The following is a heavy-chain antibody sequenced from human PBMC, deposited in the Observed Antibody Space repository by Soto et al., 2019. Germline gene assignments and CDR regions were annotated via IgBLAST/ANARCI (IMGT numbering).Heavy chain of an antibody. CDR3: AGVDTAGVDY. V-gene: IGHV3-48*01. J-gene: IGHJ4*02. CDR2: ISSSSSTI. D-gene: IGHD5-18*01. Sequence: EVQLVESGGGLVQPGGSLRLSCAASGFTFSSYSMNWVRQAPGKGLEWVSYISSSSSTIYYADSVKGRFTISRDNAKNSLYLQMNSLRAEDTAVYYCAGVDTAGVDYWGQGSLVTVS. CDR1: GFTFSSYS.